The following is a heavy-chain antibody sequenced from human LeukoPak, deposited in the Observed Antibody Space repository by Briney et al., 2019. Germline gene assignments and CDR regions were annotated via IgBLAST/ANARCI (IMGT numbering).Heavy chain of an antibody. CDR2: IISKTDGGAI. CDR3: AASATAGTFDI. CDR1: GFILSNAW. J-gene: IGHJ3*02. V-gene: IGHV3-15*01. Sequence: PGGSLRLSCAASGFILSNAWMTWVRQGPGKGLEWVGRIISKTDGGAIDYTAPVKGRFTISRDDSKNTLYLQMIGLKTDDAGVYFCAASATAGTFDIWGQGTVVAV. D-gene: IGHD3-10*01.